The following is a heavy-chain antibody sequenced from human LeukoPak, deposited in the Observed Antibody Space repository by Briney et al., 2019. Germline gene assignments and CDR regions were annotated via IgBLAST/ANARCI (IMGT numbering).Heavy chain of an antibody. CDR3: VRGRSLYDYVWGSYRSTRYYFDY. CDR1: GDSISSNYW. D-gene: IGHD3-16*02. Sequence: PSGTLSLTCAVSGDSISSNYWWSWVRQSPGKGLEWIGEILQSGSTNYNPSLKSRVTISVDTSKNQFSLKLSSVTAADTAVYYCVRGRSLYDYVWGSYRSTRYYFDYWGQGTLVTVSS. V-gene: IGHV4-4*02. CDR2: ILQSGST. J-gene: IGHJ4*02.